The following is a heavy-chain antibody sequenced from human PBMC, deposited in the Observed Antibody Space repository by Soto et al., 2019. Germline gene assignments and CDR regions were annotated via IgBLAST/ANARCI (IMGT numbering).Heavy chain of an antibody. CDR1: GFXXXXXD. CDR2: ISSGGQTI. J-gene: IGHJ6*02. Sequence: EVQLVESGGGLXXPGGSXXLSCAASGFXXXXXDMNXXXQAPGKGLEWVSYISSGGQTIKSTDSVKGRFTISRDNAKNSLYLQMSGLRDEDTGVYYCARDPQRGYSGMDVWGQGTTVTVSS. D-gene: IGHD2-2*01. CDR3: ARDPQRGYSGMDV. V-gene: IGHV3-48*02.